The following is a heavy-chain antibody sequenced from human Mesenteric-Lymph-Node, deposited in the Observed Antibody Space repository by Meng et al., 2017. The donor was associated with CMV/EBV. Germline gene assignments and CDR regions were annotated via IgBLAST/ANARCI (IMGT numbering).Heavy chain of an antibody. V-gene: IGHV4-34*01. D-gene: IGHD2-2*01. Sequence: CFSGYYWSWIRQPPGKGLEWIGEINHSGSTNYNPSLKSRVTISVDTSKNQFSLKLSSVTAADTAVYYCAREGGYCSSTSCSLGWFDPWGQGTLVTVSS. J-gene: IGHJ5*02. CDR2: INHSGST. CDR3: AREGGYCSSTSCSLGWFDP. CDR1: CFSGYY.